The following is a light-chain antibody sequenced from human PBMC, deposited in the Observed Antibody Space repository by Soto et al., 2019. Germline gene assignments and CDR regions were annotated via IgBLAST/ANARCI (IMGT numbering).Light chain of an antibody. CDR3: SSYAGSNNLV. V-gene: IGLV2-8*01. Sequence: QSVLTQPPSASGSPGQSVTISCTGTSSDIGDYNYVSWYQQHPGKAPKLMIYEVNKRPSGVPDRFSGSKSGNTASLTVSGLQAEDEAHYYCSSYAGSNNLVFGGGTQLTVL. CDR1: SSDIGDYNY. J-gene: IGLJ2*01. CDR2: EVN.